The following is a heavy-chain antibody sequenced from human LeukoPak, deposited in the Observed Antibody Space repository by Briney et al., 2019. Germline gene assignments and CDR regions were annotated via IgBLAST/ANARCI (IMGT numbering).Heavy chain of an antibody. CDR1: GFTFSHFW. V-gene: IGHV3-7*03. D-gene: IGHD3-10*01. J-gene: IGHJ5*02. CDR3: AKDFSIRGITFGWFDP. Sequence: PGGSLRLSCAASGFTFSHFWMSWVRQAPGKGLEWVAYIKKTGSETYYVDSVKGRFTITRDNTRNSLFLQMYSLRAEDTAVYYCAKDFSIRGITFGWFDPWGQGTLVTVSS. CDR2: IKKTGSET.